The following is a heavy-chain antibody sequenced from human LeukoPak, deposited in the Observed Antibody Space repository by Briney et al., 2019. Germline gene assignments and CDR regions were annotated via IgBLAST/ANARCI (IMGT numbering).Heavy chain of an antibody. Sequence: GGSLRLSCAASGFTFSSYAMHWVRQAPGKGLGWVAVILYDGSNKYYADSVKGRFTIPRDNSKNTLYLQMNSLRAEDTAVYYCAGRDKGYYYGMDVWGQGTTVTVSS. V-gene: IGHV3-30*04. CDR1: GFTFSSYA. D-gene: IGHD5-24*01. CDR2: ILYDGSNK. CDR3: AGRDKGYYYGMDV. J-gene: IGHJ6*02.